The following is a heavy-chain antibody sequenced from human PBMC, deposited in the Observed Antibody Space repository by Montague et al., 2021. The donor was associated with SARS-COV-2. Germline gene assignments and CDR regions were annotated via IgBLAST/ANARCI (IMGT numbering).Heavy chain of an antibody. CDR2: IDWDDEK. J-gene: IGHJ6*02. Sequence: PALVKPTQSLTVTCSFSGFSLTTSGVSVSWVRQAPGKAPEWLGRIDWDDEKLYSPPLNSRLSISKDTSKNQVVLILTDLDPVDTATYYCAHSAGVLRYFGAYYWHGMDVWGQGTTVTVSS. CDR1: GFSLTTSGVS. D-gene: IGHD3-9*01. V-gene: IGHV2-70*17. CDR3: AHSAGVLRYFGAYYWHGMDV.